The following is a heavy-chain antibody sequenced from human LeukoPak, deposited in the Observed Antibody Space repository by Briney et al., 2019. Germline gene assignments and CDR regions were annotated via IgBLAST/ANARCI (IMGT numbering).Heavy chain of an antibody. D-gene: IGHD3-9*01. Sequence: SGGSLRLSCAASGFTVSSNYMSWVRQAPGKGLEWVSVIYSGGSTDYADSVKGRFTISRDTSKNTLYLQMNSLRDEDTAVYYCARSSHYDILTGYSEEDAFDIWGQGTMVTVSS. CDR2: IYSGGST. J-gene: IGHJ3*02. CDR1: GFTVSSNY. V-gene: IGHV3-53*01. CDR3: ARSSHYDILTGYSEEDAFDI.